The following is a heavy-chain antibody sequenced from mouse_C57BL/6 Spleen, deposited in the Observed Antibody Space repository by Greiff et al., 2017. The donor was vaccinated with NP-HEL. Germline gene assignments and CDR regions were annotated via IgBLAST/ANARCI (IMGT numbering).Heavy chain of an antibody. CDR3: ARDDGYWFAY. V-gene: IGHV1-52*01. CDR1: GYTFTSYW. D-gene: IGHD2-3*01. J-gene: IGHJ3*01. Sequence: QVQLQQPGAELVRPGSSVKLSCKASGYTFTSYWMHWAKQRPIQGLEWIGNIDPSDSETHYNQKFKDKATLTVDKSSSTAYMQLSSLTSEDSAVYYCARDDGYWFAYWGQGTLVTVSA. CDR2: IDPSDSET.